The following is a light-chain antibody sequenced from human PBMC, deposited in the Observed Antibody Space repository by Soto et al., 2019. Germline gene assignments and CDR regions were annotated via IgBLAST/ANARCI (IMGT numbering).Light chain of an antibody. CDR2: DAS. CDR1: QSISKW. CDR3: HQYNSYSQIT. J-gene: IGKJ5*01. Sequence: DIQMTQSPSTLSASVGDRVTITCRASQSISKWLAWYQQKPGNAPRLLIYDASSLESGVPSRFSGGGSGTEFTLTISSLQPADFATYYCHQYNSYSQITFGQGTRLEIK. V-gene: IGKV1-5*01.